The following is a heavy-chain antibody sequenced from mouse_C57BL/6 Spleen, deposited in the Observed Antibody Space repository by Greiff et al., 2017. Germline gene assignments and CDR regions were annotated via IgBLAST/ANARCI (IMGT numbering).Heavy chain of an antibody. CDR1: GYTFTSYW. V-gene: IGHV1-64*01. Sequence: QVQLQQPGAELVKPGASVKLSCKASGYTFTSYWMHWVKQRPGQGLEWIGMIHPNSGSTNYNEKFKSKATLTVDKSSSTAYVQLSSLTSEDSAVYYCARTYVSSYPYYFDSWGQGTTLTVSS. CDR2: IHPNSGST. D-gene: IGHD1-1*01. CDR3: ARTYVSSYPYYFDS. J-gene: IGHJ2*01.